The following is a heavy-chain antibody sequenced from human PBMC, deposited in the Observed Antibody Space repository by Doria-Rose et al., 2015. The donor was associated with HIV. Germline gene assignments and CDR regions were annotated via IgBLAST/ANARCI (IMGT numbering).Heavy chain of an antibody. CDR2: IFSDDER. J-gene: IGHJ4*02. CDR3: ARIKSSRWYHKYYFDF. D-gene: IGHD6-13*01. V-gene: IGHV2-26*01. Sequence: QEPGPVLVKPTETLTLTCTVSGVSLSSPGMGVSWIRQPPGQALEWLSNIFSDDERSYKTSLKSRLTISRGTSKSQVVLTMTDMDPVDTATYYCARIKSSRWYHKYYFDFWGQGTLVIVS. CDR1: GVSLSSPGMG.